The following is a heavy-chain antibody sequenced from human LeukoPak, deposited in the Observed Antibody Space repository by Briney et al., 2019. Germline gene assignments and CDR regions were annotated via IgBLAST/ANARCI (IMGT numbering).Heavy chain of an antibody. V-gene: IGHV4-34*01. CDR1: GGSFSGYY. J-gene: IGHJ1*01. CDR2: INHSGST. CDR3: ASLYISRCLISHH. D-gene: IGHD3-10*01. Sequence: SETLSLTCAVYGGSFSGYYWSWIRQPPGKGLEWIGEINHSGSTNYNPSLKSRVTISVDTSKNQFSLKLSSVTAADTAVYYCASLYISRCLISHHWGQGTLVTVSS.